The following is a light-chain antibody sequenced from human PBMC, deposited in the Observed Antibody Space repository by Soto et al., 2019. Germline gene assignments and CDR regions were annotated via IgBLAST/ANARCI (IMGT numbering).Light chain of an antibody. CDR1: SSDVGGYNY. J-gene: IGLJ1*01. V-gene: IGLV2-8*01. Sequence: QSALTQPPSASGSPGQSVTISCTGTSSDVGGYNYVSWYQQHPGKAPKLVIYDVSKRPSGVPDRFSGSKSGNTASLTVSGLQAEDEADYYCSSYAGSNNNFVFGTGTKVTVL. CDR3: SSYAGSNNNFV. CDR2: DVS.